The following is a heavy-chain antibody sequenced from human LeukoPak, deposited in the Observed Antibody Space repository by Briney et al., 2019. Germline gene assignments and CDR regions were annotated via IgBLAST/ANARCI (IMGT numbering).Heavy chain of an antibody. V-gene: IGHV4-34*01. D-gene: IGHD5-18*01. Sequence: PSETLSLTCAVYGGSFSGYYWSWIRQPPGKGLEWIGEINHSGSTNYNPSLKSRVTISVDTSKIQFSLKLSSVTAADTAVYYCARGYSYGSSPDYWGQGTLVTVSS. J-gene: IGHJ4*02. CDR3: ARGYSYGSSPDY. CDR1: GGSFSGYY. CDR2: INHSGST.